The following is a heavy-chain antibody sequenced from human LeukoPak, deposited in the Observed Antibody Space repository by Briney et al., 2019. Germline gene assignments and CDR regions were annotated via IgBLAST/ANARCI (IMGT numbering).Heavy chain of an antibody. D-gene: IGHD1-1*01. CDR2: ISGRDEST. J-gene: IGHJ4*02. CDR3: AKVTGTTNY. Sequence: GGSLRLSCAASGFTFSDSYMSWVRQAPGKGLEWVSAISGRDESTYYADSVKGRFTISRDNSKSTLYLQMSSLRAEDTAVYPCAKVTGTTNYWGQGTLVTVSS. CDR1: GFTFSDSY. V-gene: IGHV3-23*01.